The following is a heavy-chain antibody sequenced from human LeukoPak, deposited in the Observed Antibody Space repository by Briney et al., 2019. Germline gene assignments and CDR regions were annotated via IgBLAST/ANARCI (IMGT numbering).Heavy chain of an antibody. CDR1: GGSISSSGYF. J-gene: IGHJ4*02. CDR3: ARQSYSYDSRGYYYCFDF. V-gene: IGHV4-39*01. CDR2: IFYSGST. D-gene: IGHD3-22*01. Sequence: PSETLSLICTVSGGSISSSGYFWVWIHQPPGKGLEWIGNIFYSGSTYYNPSLKSRVTISVDTSKNQFSLKMRSVTAADTAVYFCARQSYSYDSRGYYYCFDFWGLGTLVTVSS.